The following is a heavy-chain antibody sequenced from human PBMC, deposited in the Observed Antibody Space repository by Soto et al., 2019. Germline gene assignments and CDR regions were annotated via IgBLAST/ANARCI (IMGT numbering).Heavy chain of an antibody. CDR1: GGSINSRYW. D-gene: IGHD3-10*01. Sequence: SETLSLTCAVSGGSINSRYWWSWVRQSPGKGLEWIGEIYHSGSTNYNPSLKSRVTISVDKSKNQFSLNLSPVTAADTAVYYCARDQNGSGNYYTRYFDYWGQGTLVTVSS. CDR2: IYHSGST. V-gene: IGHV4-4*02. CDR3: ARDQNGSGNYYTRYFDY. J-gene: IGHJ4*02.